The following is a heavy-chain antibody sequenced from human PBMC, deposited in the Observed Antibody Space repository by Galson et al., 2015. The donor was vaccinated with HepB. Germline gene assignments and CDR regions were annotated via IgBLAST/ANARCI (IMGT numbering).Heavy chain of an antibody. D-gene: IGHD3-22*01. Sequence: SVKVSCKASGYTFTSYGISWVRQAPGQGLEWMGWISAYNGNTNYAQKLQGRVTMTTDTSTSTAYMELRSLRSDDTAVYYCAREYHDSSGYYYVLDYWGQGTLVTVSS. CDR1: GYTFTSYG. CDR3: AREYHDSSGYYYVLDY. V-gene: IGHV1-18*04. J-gene: IGHJ4*02. CDR2: ISAYNGNT.